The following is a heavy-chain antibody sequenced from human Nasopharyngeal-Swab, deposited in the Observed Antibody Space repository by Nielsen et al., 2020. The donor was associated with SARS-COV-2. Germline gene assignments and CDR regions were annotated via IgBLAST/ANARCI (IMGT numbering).Heavy chain of an antibody. CDR2: ISYDGSNK. J-gene: IGHJ5*02. CDR3: ARDRHGYDILTGYRRANNWFDP. D-gene: IGHD3-9*01. Sequence: LSLTCAASGFPFSSYAMHWVRQAPGKGLEWVAVISYDGSNKYYADSVKGRFTISRDNAKNSLYLQMNSLRAEDTAVYYCARDRHGYDILTGYRRANNWFDPWGQGTLVTVSS. V-gene: IGHV3-30*04. CDR1: GFPFSSYA.